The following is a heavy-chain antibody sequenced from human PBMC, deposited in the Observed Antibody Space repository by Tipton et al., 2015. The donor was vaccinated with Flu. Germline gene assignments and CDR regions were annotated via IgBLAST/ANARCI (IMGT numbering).Heavy chain of an antibody. V-gene: IGHV3-9*01. Sequence: SLRLSCAASGFTFDDYAMHWVRQAPGKGLEWVSGISWNSGSIGYADSVKGRFTISRDNAKNSLYLQMNSLRAEDTALYYCAKDTHGYCSSTSCSPSYFYYGMDVWGQRTTVTVSS. CDR1: GFTFDDYA. CDR2: ISWNSGSI. CDR3: AKDTHGYCSSTSCSPSYFYYGMDV. J-gene: IGHJ6*02. D-gene: IGHD2-2*03.